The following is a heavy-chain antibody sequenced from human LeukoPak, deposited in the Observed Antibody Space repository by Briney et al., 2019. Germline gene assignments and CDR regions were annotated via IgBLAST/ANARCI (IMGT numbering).Heavy chain of an antibody. V-gene: IGHV3-7*01. Sequence: GGSLRLSCAASGFSFSNYWMSWVRQAPGKGLEWVANIKEDGSEKHYVDSVKGRFTISRDNAKNPLYLQMNSLRAEDTAVYYCARTIRGYWGQGTLVTVSS. CDR3: ARTIRGY. J-gene: IGHJ4*02. CDR2: IKEDGSEK. D-gene: IGHD3-10*01. CDR1: GFSFSNYW.